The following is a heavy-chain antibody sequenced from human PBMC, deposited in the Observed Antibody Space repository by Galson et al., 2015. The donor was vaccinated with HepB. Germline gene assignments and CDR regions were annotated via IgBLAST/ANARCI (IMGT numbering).Heavy chain of an antibody. J-gene: IGHJ3*02. CDR2: ISYDGSNK. V-gene: IGHV3-30*04. Sequence: SLRLSCAASGFTFSSYAMHWVRQAPGKGLEWVAVISYDGSNKYYADSVKGRFTISRDNSKNTLYLQMNSLRAEDTAVYYCARDSEIRYFDPRGAFDIWGQGTMVTVSS. D-gene: IGHD3-9*01. CDR1: GFTFSSYA. CDR3: ARDSEIRYFDPRGAFDI.